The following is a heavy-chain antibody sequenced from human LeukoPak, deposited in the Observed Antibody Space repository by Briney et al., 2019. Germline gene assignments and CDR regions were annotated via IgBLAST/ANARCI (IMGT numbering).Heavy chain of an antibody. J-gene: IGHJ4*02. V-gene: IGHV6-1*01. CDR2: AYYRSKWYN. CDR3: ARQNIRYYYDSSGYWKNGFYFDY. CDR1: GDSVSSNSAA. D-gene: IGHD3-22*01. Sequence: SQTLSLTCAISGDSVSSNSAAWNWIRQSPSRGLEWLGRAYYRSKWYNDYAVSVKSRITINPDTSKNQFSLQLNSVTPEDTAVYYCARQNIRYYYDSSGYWKNGFYFDYWGQGTLVTVSS.